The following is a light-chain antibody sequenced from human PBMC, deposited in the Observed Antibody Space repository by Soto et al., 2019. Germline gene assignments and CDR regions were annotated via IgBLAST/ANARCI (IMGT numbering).Light chain of an antibody. CDR1: SSDIGGHNF. V-gene: IGLV2-14*01. CDR3: SSYTTSSYVV. Sequence: QSVLTQPAAVSGSPGQSITISCTGTSSDIGGHNFVSWYQHHPVKAPKLLIYEVSYRASGVSNRFTGSKPANTASLTISVLQAEDEADYSCSSYTTSSYVVFGGGTKLTVL. CDR2: EVS. J-gene: IGLJ2*01.